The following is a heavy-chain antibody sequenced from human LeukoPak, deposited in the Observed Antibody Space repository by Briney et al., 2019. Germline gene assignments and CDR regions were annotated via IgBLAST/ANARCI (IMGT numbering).Heavy chain of an antibody. CDR1: GGSISSYY. CDR3: ARDTYYYDSSGPYFDL. J-gene: IGHJ2*01. V-gene: IGHV4-59*01. Sequence: SGTLSLTCTVSGGSISSYYWSWIRQPPGKGLEWIGYIYYSGSTNYNPSLKSRVAISVDTSKNQFSLKLSSVTAADTAVYYCARDTYYYDSSGPYFDLWGRGTLVTVSS. CDR2: IYYSGST. D-gene: IGHD3-22*01.